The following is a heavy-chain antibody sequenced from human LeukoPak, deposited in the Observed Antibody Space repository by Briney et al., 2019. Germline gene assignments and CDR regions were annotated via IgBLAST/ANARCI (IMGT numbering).Heavy chain of an antibody. V-gene: IGHV1-18*01. CDR3: ARDHYSALLWFGELGAYWYFDL. CDR2: ISAYNGNT. J-gene: IGHJ2*01. CDR1: GYTFTSYG. D-gene: IGHD3-10*01. Sequence: AASVKVSCKASGYTFTSYGISWVRQAPGQGLEWMGWISAYNGNTNYAQKLQGRVTMTTDTSTSTAYMELRSLRSDDTAVYYCARDHYSALLWFGELGAYWYFDLWGRGTLVTVSS.